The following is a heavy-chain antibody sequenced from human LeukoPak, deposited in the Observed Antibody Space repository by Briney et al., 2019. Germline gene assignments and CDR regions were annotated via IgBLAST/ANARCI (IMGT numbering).Heavy chain of an antibody. CDR3: ARGVLSSSWYLQ. Sequence: PSETLSLTCAVYGGSFSGYYWSWIRQPPGKGLERIGEINHSGSTNYNPSLKSRVTISVDTSKNQFSLKLSSVTAADTAVYYCARGVLSSSWYLQWGQGTLVTVSS. CDR2: INHSGST. J-gene: IGHJ4*02. V-gene: IGHV4-34*01. D-gene: IGHD6-13*01. CDR1: GGSFSGYY.